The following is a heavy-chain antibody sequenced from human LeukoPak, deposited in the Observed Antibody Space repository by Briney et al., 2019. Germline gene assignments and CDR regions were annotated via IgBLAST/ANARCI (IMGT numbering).Heavy chain of an antibody. D-gene: IGHD3-22*01. J-gene: IGHJ4*02. V-gene: IGHV3-48*01. CDR1: GFSFDNYG. CDR3: ARGSTYYDSSGQVPFDY. Sequence: PGRSLRLSCAASGFSFDNYGMNWVRQAPGKGLEWVSYISSSSSTIYYADSVKGRFTISRDNAKNSLYLQMNSLRAEDTAVYYCARGSTYYDSSGQVPFDYWGQGTLVTVSS. CDR2: ISSSSSTI.